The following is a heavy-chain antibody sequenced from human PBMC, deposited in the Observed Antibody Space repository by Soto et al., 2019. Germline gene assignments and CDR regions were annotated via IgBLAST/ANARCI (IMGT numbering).Heavy chain of an antibody. CDR1: GFSVSNNY. V-gene: IGHV3-66*01. J-gene: IGHJ3*01. CDR3: ARDRGYR. Sequence: VSGGGLVQPGGSLRLSCAASGFSVSNNYMKWVRQAPGKGLEWVSLIYSGGSTYYADSVKGRFTISRDNSKNTLFLQMNSLRVEDTAVYYCARDRGYRWGQGTMVTVSS. CDR2: IYSGGST. D-gene: IGHD5-12*01.